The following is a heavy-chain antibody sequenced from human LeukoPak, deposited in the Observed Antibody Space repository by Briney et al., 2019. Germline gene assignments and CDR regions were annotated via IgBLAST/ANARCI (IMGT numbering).Heavy chain of an antibody. V-gene: IGHV4-30-4*01. CDR1: GDSISSGDHY. CDR3: ARAAAGTNSWYYFDY. D-gene: IGHD6-19*01. Sequence: SETLSLTCTVSGDSISSGDHYWSWIRQPPGKGLEWIGYIHHSGSTYYNPSLKSRVIISGDMSKNQFSLSLNSLTAADSAMYYCARAAAGTNSWYYFDYWGQGTLVTVSS. J-gene: IGHJ4*02. CDR2: IHHSGST.